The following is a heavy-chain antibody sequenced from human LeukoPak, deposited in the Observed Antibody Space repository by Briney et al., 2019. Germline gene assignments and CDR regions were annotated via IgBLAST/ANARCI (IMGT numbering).Heavy chain of an antibody. V-gene: IGHV1-18*01. CDR1: GYTFTSYG. Sequence: ASVKVSCKASGYTFTSYGINWVRQAPGQGLEWMGWISAYNGNTNYAQKLQGRVTMTTDTSTSTAYMELRSLRSDDTAVYYCARLWFGEFYFDYWGQGTLVTVSS. D-gene: IGHD3-10*01. CDR2: ISAYNGNT. J-gene: IGHJ4*02. CDR3: ARLWFGEFYFDY.